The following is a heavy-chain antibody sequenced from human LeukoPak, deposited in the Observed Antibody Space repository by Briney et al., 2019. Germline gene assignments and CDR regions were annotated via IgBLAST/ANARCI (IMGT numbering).Heavy chain of an antibody. J-gene: IGHJ4*02. D-gene: IGHD2-15*01. CDR3: ARDGGSGSYPY. Sequence: SVKVSCKASGGTFSSYAISWVRQAPGQGLEWMGRIIPIFGTANYAQKFQGRATITTDESTSTAYMELSSLRSEDTAVYYCARDGGSGSYPYWGQGTLVTVSS. V-gene: IGHV1-69*05. CDR1: GGTFSSYA. CDR2: IIPIFGTA.